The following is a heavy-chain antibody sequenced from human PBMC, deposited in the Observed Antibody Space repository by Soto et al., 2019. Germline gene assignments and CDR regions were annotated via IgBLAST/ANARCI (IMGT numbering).Heavy chain of an antibody. J-gene: IGHJ6*02. CDR1: GGSISSGDYY. V-gene: IGHV4-30-4*01. D-gene: IGHD2-2*01. CDR3: ARGQYQLLTLYYYGMDV. Sequence: QVQLQESGPGLVKPSQTLSLTCTVSGGSISSGDYYWSWIRQPPGKGLEWIGYIYYSGSTYYNPSLKSRVTISVYTSKNQFSLKLSSVTAADTAVDYCARGQYQLLTLYYYGMDVWGQGTTVTVSS. CDR2: IYYSGST.